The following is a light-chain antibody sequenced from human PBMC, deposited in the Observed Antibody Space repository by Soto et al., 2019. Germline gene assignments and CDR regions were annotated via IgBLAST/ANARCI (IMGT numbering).Light chain of an antibody. CDR1: QSVSSSY. V-gene: IGKV3-20*01. CDR2: GAS. J-gene: IGKJ5*01. Sequence: EMVLTQSPGTLSLSPGERATLSCRASQSVSSSYLAWYQQKPGQAPRPLIYGASSRATGIPERFSGSGSGTDFTLTISRLEPQDSAMYYCQQYVISVTFGQGTRLEIK. CDR3: QQYVISVT.